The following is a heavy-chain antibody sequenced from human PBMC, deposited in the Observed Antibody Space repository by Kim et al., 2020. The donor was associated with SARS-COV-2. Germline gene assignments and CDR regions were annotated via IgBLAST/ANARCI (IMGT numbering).Heavy chain of an antibody. D-gene: IGHD3-10*01. CDR1: GYSFTIYW. J-gene: IGHJ4*02. CDR2: IDPSDSYT. CDR3: ARTGYYGSYVDY. Sequence: GESLKISCKGSGYSFTIYWIICVLHMPWKVLDWIGRIDPSDSYTNYSPSFQGHVTISSDKSISTAYLQWSSLKASDTAMYYCARTGYYGSYVDYWGQGTLVTVSS. V-gene: IGHV5-10-1*01.